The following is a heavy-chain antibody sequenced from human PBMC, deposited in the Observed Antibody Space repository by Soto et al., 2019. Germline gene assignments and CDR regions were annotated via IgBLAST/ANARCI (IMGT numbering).Heavy chain of an antibody. J-gene: IGHJ4*02. D-gene: IGHD3-16*02. CDR1: GGTFNTYA. CDR2: ILPMFDTP. CDR3: TRSIGSGGVIGGFDY. V-gene: IGHV1-69*01. Sequence: QVQLVQSETEVKKPGSAVKVSCKASGGTFNTYAMNWVRQAPGQGLEWMGGILPMFDTPRYAQKFQGRVTITVDESTTTAYMELSSLRSDDTAVYYCTRSIGSGGVIGGFDYLGQGTLVTVSS.